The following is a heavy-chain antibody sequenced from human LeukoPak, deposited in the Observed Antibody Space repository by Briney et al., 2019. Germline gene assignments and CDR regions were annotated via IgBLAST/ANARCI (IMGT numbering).Heavy chain of an antibody. V-gene: IGHV3-23*01. D-gene: IGHD3-9*01. CDR1: GFTFSNLA. Sequence: GGSLKLSCAASGFTFSNLAMSWVRQAPGKGLEWVSTISGGGDITYYADSVKGRFTISRDNSKDTLFLQMNSLRAEDTAVYYCARDRPIYDILTGYYPPPLDYWGQGTLVTVSS. J-gene: IGHJ4*02. CDR2: ISGGGDIT. CDR3: ARDRPIYDILTGYYPPPLDY.